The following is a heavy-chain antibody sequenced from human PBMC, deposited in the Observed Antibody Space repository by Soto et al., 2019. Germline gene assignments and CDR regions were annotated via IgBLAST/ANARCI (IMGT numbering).Heavy chain of an antibody. CDR3: SWEVTSGNAFDI. V-gene: IGHV1-3*01. Sequence: ASVKVSCKASGYTFTSYAMHWVRQAPGQRLEWMGWINAGNGNTKYSQKFQGRVTITRDTSASTAYMELSSLRSEDTAVYYCSWEVTSGNAFDIWGQGTMVTVSS. CDR1: GYTFTSYA. J-gene: IGHJ3*02. D-gene: IGHD3-3*01. CDR2: INAGNGNT.